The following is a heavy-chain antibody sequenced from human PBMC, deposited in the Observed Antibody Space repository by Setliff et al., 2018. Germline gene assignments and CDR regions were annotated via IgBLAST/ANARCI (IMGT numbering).Heavy chain of an antibody. Sequence: KPSETLSLTCTVSGGSISSYYWSWIRQPAGKGLEWIGHIYIGGSANYNPSLKSRVTISMDTSKNQFSLKVSSVTAADMAVYYCAREQWLDPPGYYYMDVWAKGTTVTVSS. V-gene: IGHV4-4*07. CDR1: GGSISSYY. CDR2: IYIGGSA. D-gene: IGHD6-19*01. J-gene: IGHJ6*03. CDR3: AREQWLDPPGYYYMDV.